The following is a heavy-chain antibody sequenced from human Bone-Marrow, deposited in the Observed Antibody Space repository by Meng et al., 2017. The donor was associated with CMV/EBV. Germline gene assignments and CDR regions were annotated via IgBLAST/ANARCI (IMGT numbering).Heavy chain of an antibody. CDR3: ARDKAAAGNWVDYYYYYYGMDV. D-gene: IGHD6-13*01. V-gene: IGHV3-30*02. J-gene: IGHJ6*02. Sequence: GGSLRLSCAASGFTFSSYGMHWVRQAPGKGLEWVAFIRYDGSNKYYADSVKGRFTISRDNSKNTLYLQMNSLRAEDTAVYYCARDKAAAGNWVDYYYYYYGMDVWGQGTTVTVSS. CDR1: GFTFSSYG. CDR2: IRYDGSNK.